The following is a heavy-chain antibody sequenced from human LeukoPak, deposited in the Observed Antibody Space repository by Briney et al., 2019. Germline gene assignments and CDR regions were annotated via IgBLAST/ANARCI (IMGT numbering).Heavy chain of an antibody. CDR1: GYSFTNYW. V-gene: IGHV5-51*01. D-gene: IGHD6-13*01. Sequence: GESLKISCKGSGYSFTNYWIGWVRQMPGKGLEWMGIIYPGDSDTRYSPSFQGQVTISADKSISAACLQWSSLKASDTAMYYCARRIAAAFNWFDPWGQGTLVTASS. CDR3: ARRIAAAFNWFDP. CDR2: IYPGDSDT. J-gene: IGHJ5*02.